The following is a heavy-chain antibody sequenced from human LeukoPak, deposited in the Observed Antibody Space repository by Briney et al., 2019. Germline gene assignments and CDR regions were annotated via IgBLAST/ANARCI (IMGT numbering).Heavy chain of an antibody. CDR2: ICNTGST. CDR1: GVSISSGGYY. D-gene: IGHD3-10*01. J-gene: IGHJ5*02. CDR3: ARGRDYYGSGSSHSNWFDP. Sequence: SQTLSLTCTVSGVSISSGGYYWSWIRPPPGQDLEWIGNICNTGSTYYHPCLKSRVTISVDTSKNQFSMKMSSVTAADKAVYYCARGRDYYGSGSSHSNWFDPWGQGTLVTVSS. V-gene: IGHV4-31*03.